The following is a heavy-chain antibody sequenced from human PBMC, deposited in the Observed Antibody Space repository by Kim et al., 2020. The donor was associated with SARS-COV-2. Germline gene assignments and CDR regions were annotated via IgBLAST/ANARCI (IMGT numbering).Heavy chain of an antibody. J-gene: IGHJ4*02. CDR3: ARQGEGEDFDY. V-gene: IGHV5-10-1*01. D-gene: IGHD3-16*01. CDR2: T. Sequence: TTYGPSTQGAVTISADQSLNTAYLQWDSLKASDTAMYYCARQGEGEDFDYWGQGTLVTVSS.